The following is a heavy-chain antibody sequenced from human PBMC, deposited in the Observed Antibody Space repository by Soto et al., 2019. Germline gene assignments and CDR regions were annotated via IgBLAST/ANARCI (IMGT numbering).Heavy chain of an antibody. CDR1: GYTFTGYY. CDR3: AIAVDTALVTFYD. J-gene: IGHJ4*02. V-gene: IGHV1-2*02. Sequence: ASVKVSCKASGYTFTGYYMHWVRQAPGQGLEWMGWINPNSGGTNYAQKFQGRVTMTRDTSISTAYMELSRLRSDDTAVYYCAIAVDTALVTFYDWGQGTLVPVAS. D-gene: IGHD5-18*01. CDR2: INPNSGGT.